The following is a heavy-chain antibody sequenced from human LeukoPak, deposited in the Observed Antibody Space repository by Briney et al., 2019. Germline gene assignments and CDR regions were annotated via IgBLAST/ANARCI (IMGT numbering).Heavy chain of an antibody. D-gene: IGHD6-13*01. V-gene: IGHV4-61*01. J-gene: IGHJ5*02. CDR2: IYYSGST. CDR3: ARGADLAAAAHNWFDP. CDR1: GGSVSSGSYY. Sequence: SETLSLTCTVSGGSVSSGSYYWSWIRQPPGKGLAWIGYIYYSGSTNYNPSLKSRVTISVDTSKNQFSLKLSSVTAADTAVYYCARGADLAAAAHNWFDPWGQGTLVTVSS.